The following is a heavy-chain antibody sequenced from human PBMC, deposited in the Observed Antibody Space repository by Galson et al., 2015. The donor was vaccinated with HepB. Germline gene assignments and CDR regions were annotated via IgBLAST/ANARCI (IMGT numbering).Heavy chain of an antibody. D-gene: IGHD3-10*01. CDR3: AKGSTVLWFGEGLDY. J-gene: IGHJ4*02. CDR1: GFTFSSYG. V-gene: IGHV3-30*18. Sequence: SLRLSCAASGFTFSSYGMHWVRQAPGKGLEWVAVISYDGSNKYYADSVKGRFTISRDNSKNTLYLQMNSLRAEDTAVYYCAKGSTVLWFGEGLDYWGQGTLVTVSS. CDR2: ISYDGSNK.